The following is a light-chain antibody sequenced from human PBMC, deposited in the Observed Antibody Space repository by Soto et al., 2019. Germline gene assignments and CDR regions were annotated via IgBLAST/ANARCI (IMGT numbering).Light chain of an antibody. J-gene: IGKJ1*01. CDR3: QQYNTCWT. CDR2: DVS. CDR1: QSISRW. Sequence: IQLTQSQSPLSASVGDRVTITCRASQSISRWLAWYQQKPGKAPKLLIYDVSNLQSGVPSRFSGSGSGTEFTLTITSPQPDDFATYYCQQYNTCWTFGQGTKVDIK. V-gene: IGKV1-5*01.